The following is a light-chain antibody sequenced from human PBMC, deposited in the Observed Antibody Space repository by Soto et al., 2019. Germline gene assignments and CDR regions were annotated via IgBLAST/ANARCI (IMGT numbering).Light chain of an antibody. CDR3: QQYGSSPMYT. V-gene: IGKV3-20*01. Sequence: EIVLTQSPGTLSLSPGERATLSCRASQSVSSNNLAWYQQRPGQAPRVVIYGASTRATGIPERFSGSGSGTDFPLTISRLEPEDFAVYYCQQYGSSPMYTFGQGTKLEIK. CDR2: GAS. J-gene: IGKJ2*01. CDR1: QSVSSNN.